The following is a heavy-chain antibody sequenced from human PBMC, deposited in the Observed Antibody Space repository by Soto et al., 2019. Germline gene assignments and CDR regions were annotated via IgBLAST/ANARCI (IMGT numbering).Heavy chain of an antibody. J-gene: IGHJ6*02. V-gene: IGHV3-21*01. Sequence: PGGSLRLSCAASGFTFSSYSMNWVRQAPGKGLEWVSSISSSSSSYIYYADSVKGRFTISRDNAKNSLYLQMNSLRAEDTAVYYCARVGYCSGGSCLKVYYGMDVWGQGTTVTVSS. CDR1: GFTFSSYS. CDR2: ISSSSSSYI. D-gene: IGHD2-15*01. CDR3: ARVGYCSGGSCLKVYYGMDV.